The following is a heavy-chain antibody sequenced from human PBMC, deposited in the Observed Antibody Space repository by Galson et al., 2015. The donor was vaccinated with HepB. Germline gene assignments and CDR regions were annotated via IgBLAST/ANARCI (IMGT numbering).Heavy chain of an antibody. CDR3: ATNHYGEKGY. CDR2: IILVLGSA. CDR1: GGNFDTYA. J-gene: IGHJ4*02. Sequence: SVKVSCKASGGNFDTYAVNWLRQAPGQVPEWMGRIILVLGSANYAQKFQGRVTITAAKSTGTAYLHLRSLTSDDTAIYYCATNHYGEKGYWGQGTLVTVSS. D-gene: IGHD4-17*01. V-gene: IGHV1-69*04.